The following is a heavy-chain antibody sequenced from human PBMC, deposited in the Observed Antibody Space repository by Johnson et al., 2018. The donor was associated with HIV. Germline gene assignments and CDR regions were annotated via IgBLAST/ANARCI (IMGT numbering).Heavy chain of an antibody. J-gene: IGHJ3*02. CDR3: AKGHSSGYPKDAFDI. CDR2: IYSGGST. CDR1: GFTVSSNY. D-gene: IGHD3-22*01. Sequence: VQLVESGGGLVQPGGSLRLSCAASGFTVSSNYMSWVRQAPGKGLEWVSVIYSGGSTYYADSVKGRFTISRDNSKNTLYLQMNSLRAEDTAVYYCAKGHSSGYPKDAFDIWGQGTIVTVSS. V-gene: IGHV3-66*01.